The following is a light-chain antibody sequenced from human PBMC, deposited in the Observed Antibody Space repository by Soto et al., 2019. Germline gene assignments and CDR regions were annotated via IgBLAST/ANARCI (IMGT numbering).Light chain of an antibody. V-gene: IGKV3-15*01. CDR2: GAS. Sequence: EIVMTQSPATLSVSPGERATLSCRASQSIRSNLAWYQQKPGQAPRLLIYGASTRAAGVPARFSGSGSGTDFTPTISSLQSEDVAVYYCQQYNNWWTFGQGTKVDIK. CDR3: QQYNNWWT. CDR1: QSIRSN. J-gene: IGKJ1*01.